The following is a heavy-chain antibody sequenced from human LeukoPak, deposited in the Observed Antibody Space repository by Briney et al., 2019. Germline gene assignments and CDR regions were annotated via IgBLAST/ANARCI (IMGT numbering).Heavy chain of an antibody. CDR3: ARDKGGGSGSYYNPQY. J-gene: IGHJ4*02. D-gene: IGHD3-10*01. V-gene: IGHV1-46*01. CDR2: INPSGGST. Sequence: ASVKVSCKASGYTFTSYYMHWVRQAPGQGLEWMGIINPSGGSTNYAQKFQGRVTITADESTSTAYMELSSLRSEDTAVYYCARDKGGGSGSYYNPQYWGQGTLVTVSS. CDR1: GYTFTSYY.